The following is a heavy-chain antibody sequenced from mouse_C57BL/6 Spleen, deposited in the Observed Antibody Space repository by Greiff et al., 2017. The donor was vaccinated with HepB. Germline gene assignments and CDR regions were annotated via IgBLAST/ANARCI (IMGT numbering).Heavy chain of an antibody. CDR3: SRSGIYGYDESWFAY. V-gene: IGHV1-78*01. D-gene: IGHD2-2*01. CDR1: GYTFTDHT. J-gene: IGHJ3*01. Sequence: QVQLQQSDAELVKPGASVKISCKVSGYTFTDHTIHWMKQRPEQGLEWIGYIYPRDGSTKYNEKFKGKATLTADKSSSTAYMQLNSLTSEDSAVYFCSRSGIYGYDESWFAYWGQGTLVTVSA. CDR2: IYPRDGST.